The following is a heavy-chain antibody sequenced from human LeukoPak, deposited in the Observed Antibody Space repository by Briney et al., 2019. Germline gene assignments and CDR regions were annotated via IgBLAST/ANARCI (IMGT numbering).Heavy chain of an antibody. J-gene: IGHJ3*02. D-gene: IGHD1-26*01. V-gene: IGHV1-69*05. Sequence: GSSVKVSCKASGGTFSSYAISWVRQAPGQGLEWMGGIIPIFGTANYAQKFQGRVTITTDESTSTAYMELSSLRSEDTAVYYCASSSGQKYSGSYYEAFDIWGQGTMVTVSS. CDR1: GGTFSSYA. CDR2: IIPIFGTA. CDR3: ASSSGQKYSGSYYEAFDI.